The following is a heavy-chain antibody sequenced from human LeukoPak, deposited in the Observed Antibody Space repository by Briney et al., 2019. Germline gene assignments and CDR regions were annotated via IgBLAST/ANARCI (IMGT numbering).Heavy chain of an antibody. J-gene: IGHJ4*02. CDR3: AKGRWALFDC. CDR2: TYDRSKWYN. D-gene: IGHD3-10*01. CDR1: GDSVSSNSAA. Sequence: SQTLSLTCDISGDSVSSNSAAWNWIRQSPARGLEWLGRTYDRSKWYNDYAVSLKSRMTINADTSKNQFSLKLNSVTPEDTAVYYCAKGRWALFDCWGQGTLVIVSS. V-gene: IGHV6-1*01.